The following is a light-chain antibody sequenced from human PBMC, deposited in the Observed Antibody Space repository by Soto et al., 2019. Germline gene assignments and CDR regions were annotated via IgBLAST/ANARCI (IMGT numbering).Light chain of an antibody. CDR3: SSYTTTSTYV. CDR2: EVS. V-gene: IGLV2-14*01. CDR1: SSDVGGYNY. J-gene: IGLJ1*01. Sequence: QSALTQPASVSGPPGQAITISCTGTSSDVGGYNYVSWYQEHPGKAPKLMIYEVSNRPSGVSNRFSGSKSGNTASLTISGLQPEDEADYYCSSYTTTSTYVFGTGTKVTVL.